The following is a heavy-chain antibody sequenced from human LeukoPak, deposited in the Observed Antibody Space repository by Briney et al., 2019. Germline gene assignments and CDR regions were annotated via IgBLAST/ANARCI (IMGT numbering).Heavy chain of an antibody. CDR2: IRSDGSDK. V-gene: IGHV3-30*02. CDR1: RFTFRSYG. J-gene: IGHJ4*02. Sequence: GGSLRLSCAASRFTFRSYGVNWVRQAPGKGLEWVAFIRSDGSDKYYAASVKGRFTISRDNSRNALFLQMSSLRSEDTAVYYCAKDLEAGTSGYSLDYWGQGTLVTVSS. CDR3: AKDLEAGTSGYSLDY. D-gene: IGHD3-22*01.